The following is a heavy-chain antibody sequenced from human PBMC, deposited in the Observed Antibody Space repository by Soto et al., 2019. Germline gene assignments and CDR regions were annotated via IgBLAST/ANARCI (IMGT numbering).Heavy chain of an antibody. CDR1: GGTFSNYA. D-gene: IGHD2-2*01. J-gene: IGHJ6*02. CDR2: IIPIVGTG. V-gene: IGHV1-69*01. Sequence: QVQLVQSGAEVRKPGSSVTVSCKASGGTFSNYAISWVRQAPGQGLEWMGGIIPIVGTGSYAQKFQGRVTITADEPTTTAYMELSSLRFEATAVYYCARVVILVPTASTHYYSQMDVRGPGTKVTVSS. CDR3: ARVVILVPTASTHYYSQMDV.